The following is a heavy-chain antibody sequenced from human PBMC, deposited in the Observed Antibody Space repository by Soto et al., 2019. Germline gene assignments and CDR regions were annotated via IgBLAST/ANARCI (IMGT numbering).Heavy chain of an antibody. CDR1: GGSISSYY. J-gene: IGHJ4*02. Sequence: SETLSLTCTVSGGSISSYYWSWIRQPPGKGLEWIGYIYYSGSTNYNPSLKSRVTISVDTSKNQFSLKLSSVTAADTAVYYCARGPPVYCSGGSCYFDYWGQGTLVTVSS. V-gene: IGHV4-59*01. CDR2: IYYSGST. CDR3: ARGPPVYCSGGSCYFDY. D-gene: IGHD2-15*01.